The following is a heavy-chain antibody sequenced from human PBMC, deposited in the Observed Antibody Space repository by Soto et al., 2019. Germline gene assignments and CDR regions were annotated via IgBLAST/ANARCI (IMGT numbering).Heavy chain of an antibody. Sequence: PGGALRPPCSAPGFTLSRFWDHWGRQAPGKGLVWVSRINSDGSSTSYADSVKGRFTISRDNAKNTLYLQMNSLRAEDTAVYYCAKEGNWEFDYWGQGTLVTVSS. V-gene: IGHV3-74*01. CDR2: INSDGSST. D-gene: IGHD7-27*01. CDR3: AKEGNWEFDY. J-gene: IGHJ4*02. CDR1: GFTLSRFW.